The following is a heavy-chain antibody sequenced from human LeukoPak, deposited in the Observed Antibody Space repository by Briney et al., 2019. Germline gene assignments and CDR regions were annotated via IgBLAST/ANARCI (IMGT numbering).Heavy chain of an antibody. CDR1: GFTFSSYE. CDR3: AKEEVLPNHYGDYAD. J-gene: IGHJ4*02. D-gene: IGHD4-17*01. Sequence: PGGSLRLSCAASGFTFSSYEMNWVRQAPGKGLEWVSYISSSGSTIYYADSVKGRFTISRDNSKNTLYLQMNSLRAEDTAVYYCAKEEVLPNHYGDYADWGQGTLVTVSS. CDR2: ISSSGSTI. V-gene: IGHV3-48*03.